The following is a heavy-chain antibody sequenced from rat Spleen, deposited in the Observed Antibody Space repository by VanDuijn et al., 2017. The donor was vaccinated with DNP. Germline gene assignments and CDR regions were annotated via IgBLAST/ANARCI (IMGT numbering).Heavy chain of an antibody. Sequence: EVQLVESGGGLVQPGRSLKLSCAASGFTFSDYYMAWVRQPPTKGLEWVASISYDGGNTYYRDSVKGRFTISRDNARSTLYLQMDSLRSEDTATYYCARHLRRAPGFAYWGQGTLVTVSS. CDR2: ISYDGGNT. J-gene: IGHJ3*01. V-gene: IGHV5-25*01. D-gene: IGHD1-11*01. CDR1: GFTFSDYY. CDR3: ARHLRRAPGFAY.